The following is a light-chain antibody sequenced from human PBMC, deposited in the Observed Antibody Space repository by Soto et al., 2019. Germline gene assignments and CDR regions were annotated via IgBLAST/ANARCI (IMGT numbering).Light chain of an antibody. CDR3: QKYNNWPLN. V-gene: IGKV3-15*01. CDR2: RAF. Sequence: EIVMTQSPATLSVSPVVRATLSCRASQSVSSNLGRYQQKPGQAPRLLIYRAFTRATGIPARFSGSGFGTDFTLTISSLQSEDFAVYYCQKYNNWPLNCGGGNKGDIK. J-gene: IGKJ4*01. CDR1: QSVSSN.